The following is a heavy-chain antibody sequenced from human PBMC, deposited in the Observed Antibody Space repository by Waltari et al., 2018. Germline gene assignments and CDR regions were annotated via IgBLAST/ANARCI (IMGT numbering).Heavy chain of an antibody. CDR2: IWYDGSNK. CDR3: ARDGSSWYFFDY. J-gene: IGHJ4*02. V-gene: IGHV3-33*01. Sequence: QVQLVESGGGVVQPGRSLRLSCAASGFTFSSYGMHWVRQAPGKGLEWVAVIWYDGSNKYYADSVKGRFTISRDNSKNTLYLQMNSLRAEDTAVYYCARDGSSWYFFDYWGQGTLVIVSS. D-gene: IGHD6-13*01. CDR1: GFTFSSYG.